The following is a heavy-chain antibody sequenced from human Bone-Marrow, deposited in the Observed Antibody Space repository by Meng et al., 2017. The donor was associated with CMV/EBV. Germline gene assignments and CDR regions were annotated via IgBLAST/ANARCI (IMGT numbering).Heavy chain of an antibody. D-gene: IGHD3-22*01. CDR2: ISAAGDT. V-gene: IGHV3-13*01. CDR1: GFSFSYYE. Sequence: GGPLRLSCAASGFSFSYYEMHWVRQVTGKTLKWASAISAAGDTYYPDSLKGRFSVSRENGNSSVYLEMNNLGTGDTAVYYCARVSIQSGFGMDVWGQGTTVTVSS. CDR3: ARVSIQSGFGMDV. J-gene: IGHJ6*02.